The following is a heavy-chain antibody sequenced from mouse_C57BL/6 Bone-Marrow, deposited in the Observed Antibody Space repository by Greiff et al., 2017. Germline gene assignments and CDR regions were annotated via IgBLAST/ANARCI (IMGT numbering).Heavy chain of an antibody. CDR1: GFNIKDYY. D-gene: IGHD1-1*01. V-gene: IGHV14-1*01. Sequence: EVKLMESGAELVRPGASVKLSCTASGFNIKDYYMHWVKQRPEQGLEWIGRIDPEDGDTEYAPKFQGKATMTADTSSNTAYLQLSSLTSEDTAVYYCTRGGYYYGSSPWFAYWGQGTLVTVSA. CDR3: TRGGYYYGSSPWFAY. J-gene: IGHJ3*01. CDR2: IDPEDGDT.